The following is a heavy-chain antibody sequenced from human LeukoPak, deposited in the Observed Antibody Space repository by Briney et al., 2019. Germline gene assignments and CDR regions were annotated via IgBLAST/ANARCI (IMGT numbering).Heavy chain of an antibody. J-gene: IGHJ4*02. CDR2: TNPNTRKT. CDR3: AVGAFYFWS. CDR1: GYTFTSYD. Sequence: APVKVSCKTSGYTFTSYDIDWVRQATGQGLEWMGWTNPNTRKTGYSQSFQGRLTITSDISVKTAYLELTSLTSEDTAVYYCAVGAFYFWSWGQGTLVAVSP. V-gene: IGHV1-8*02. D-gene: IGHD1-26*01.